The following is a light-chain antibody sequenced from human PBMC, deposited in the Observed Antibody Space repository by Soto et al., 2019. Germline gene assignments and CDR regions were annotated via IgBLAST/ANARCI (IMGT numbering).Light chain of an antibody. CDR2: GAS. CDR3: QQYGSSPS. J-gene: IGKJ3*01. Sequence: EMELTQSPGTLSLSPGERATLPSRPGRVVAGNYLPWYQQRPGQAPRLLIYGASTRATGIPDRFRGSGSGTDFTLAISSLEPEDFAVYYCQQYGSSPSFGPGTTVDMK. V-gene: IGKV3-20*01. CDR1: RVVAGNY.